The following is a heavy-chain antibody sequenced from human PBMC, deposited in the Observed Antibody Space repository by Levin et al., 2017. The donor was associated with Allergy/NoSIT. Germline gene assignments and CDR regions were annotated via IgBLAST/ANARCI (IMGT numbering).Heavy chain of an antibody. CDR2: VSGDGLLT. Sequence: PGGSLRLSCAASGFTISDYAMAWVRQAPGKGLDWVSGVSGDGLLTYYVDSVKGRFTISRDKSKNTLYLQMSSLRTEDTAFYSCAKKGGYISAGFDAWGQGTLVTVAS. J-gene: IGHJ4*02. D-gene: IGHD5-18*01. V-gene: IGHV3-23*01. CDR1: GFTISDYA. CDR3: AKKGGYISAGFDA.